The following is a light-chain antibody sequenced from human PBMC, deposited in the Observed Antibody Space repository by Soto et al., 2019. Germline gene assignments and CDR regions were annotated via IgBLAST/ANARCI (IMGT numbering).Light chain of an antibody. Sequence: QSALTQPASVSGSPGQSITISCTGPSSDVGSYNLVSWYQQHPGKAPKLMIYEVSKRPSGVSNRFSGSKSGNTASLTISGLEAEDGAGYYCCSYAGSSTLVFGGGTKLTVL. CDR1: SSDVGSYNL. V-gene: IGLV2-23*02. CDR2: EVS. CDR3: CSYAGSSTLV. J-gene: IGLJ3*02.